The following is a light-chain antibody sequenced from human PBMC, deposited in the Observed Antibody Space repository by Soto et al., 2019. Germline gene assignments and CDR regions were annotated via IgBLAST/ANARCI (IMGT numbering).Light chain of an antibody. CDR1: QGIRND. Sequence: DIQMTQSPSAMSASVGARVPITCRASQGIRNDLGWYQQNPGKAPKLLIYAASSLQSGVPSRFSGSGSGTEFTLTISSLQPDDFATYYCQHYNSYSEAFGQGTKVDIK. CDR2: AAS. CDR3: QHYNSYSEA. J-gene: IGKJ1*01. V-gene: IGKV1-17*01.